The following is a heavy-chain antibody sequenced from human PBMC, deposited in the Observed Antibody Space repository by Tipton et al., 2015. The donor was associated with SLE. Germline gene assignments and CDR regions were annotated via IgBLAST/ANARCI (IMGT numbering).Heavy chain of an antibody. CDR3: ARDELDSSGWYRHLEYFQH. J-gene: IGHJ1*01. V-gene: IGHV3-48*04. Sequence: SLRLSCAASGFTFTTYGLNWVRQAPGKGLEWVSYISSRGNIVYYTDSVKGRFTISRDNAKNSVYLQMNSLRAEDTAVYFCARDELDSSGWYRHLEYFQHWGEGTLVTVSS. CDR1: GFTFTTYG. CDR2: ISSRGNIV. D-gene: IGHD6-19*01.